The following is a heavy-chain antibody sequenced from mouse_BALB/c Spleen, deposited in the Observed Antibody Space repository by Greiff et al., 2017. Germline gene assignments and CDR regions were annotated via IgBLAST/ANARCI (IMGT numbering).Heavy chain of an antibody. CDR1: GYTFTSYW. CDR3: ARDIATVNFDY. CDR2: INPSTGYT. V-gene: IGHV1-7*01. D-gene: IGHD1-1*01. J-gene: IGHJ2*01. Sequence: QVQLQQSGAELAKPGASVKMSCKASGYTFTSYWMPWVKQRPGQGLEWIGYINPSTGYTEYNQKFKDKTTLTADKSSSTAYMQLSSLTSEDSAVYYCARDIATVNFDYWGQGTTLTVSS.